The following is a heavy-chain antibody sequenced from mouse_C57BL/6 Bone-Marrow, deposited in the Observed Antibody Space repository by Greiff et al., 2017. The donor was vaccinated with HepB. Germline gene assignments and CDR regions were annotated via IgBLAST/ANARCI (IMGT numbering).Heavy chain of an antibody. V-gene: IGHV10-1*01. CDR3: VSDPYYYAMDY. Sequence: EVQRVESGGGLVQPKGSLKLSCAASGFSFNTYAMNWVRQAPGKGLEWVARIRSKSNNYATYYADSVKDRFTISRDDSESMLYLQMNNLKTEDTAMYYCVSDPYYYAMDYWGQGTSVTVSS. CDR1: GFSFNTYA. J-gene: IGHJ4*01. CDR2: IRSKSNNYAT.